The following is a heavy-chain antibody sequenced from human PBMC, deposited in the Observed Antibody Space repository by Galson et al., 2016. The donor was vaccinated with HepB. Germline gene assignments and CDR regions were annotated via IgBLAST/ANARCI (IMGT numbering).Heavy chain of an antibody. Sequence: SVKVSCKASGYTFRRYGITWVRQAPGQGLEWMGWISAYNGHTRYAQKFQGRVTMTTDTSTTTAYMDLRSLSPDDTAVYYCVTDTAVAGHPKGSDYWGQGTLVTVSS. CDR2: ISAYNGHT. V-gene: IGHV1-18*01. CDR3: VTDTAVAGHPKGSDY. CDR1: GYTFRRYG. D-gene: IGHD6-19*01. J-gene: IGHJ4*02.